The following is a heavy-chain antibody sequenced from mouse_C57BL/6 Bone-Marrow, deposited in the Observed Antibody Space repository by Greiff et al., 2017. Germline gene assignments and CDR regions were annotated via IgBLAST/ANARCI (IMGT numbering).Heavy chain of an antibody. J-gene: IGHJ2*01. D-gene: IGHD1-1*01. Sequence: VQLQQSGPELVKPGASVKISCKASGYTFTDYYMNWVKQSHGKSLEWIGDINPNNGGTSYNQKFKGKATLTVDKSSSTAYMELRSLTSEDSAVYYCARRGGSSPFYFDYWGQGTTLTVSS. V-gene: IGHV1-26*01. CDR3: ARRGGSSPFYFDY. CDR1: GYTFTDYY. CDR2: INPNNGGT.